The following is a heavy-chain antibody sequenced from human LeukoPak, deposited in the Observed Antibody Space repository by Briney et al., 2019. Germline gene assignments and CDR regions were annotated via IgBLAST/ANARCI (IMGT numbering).Heavy chain of an antibody. CDR2: IFPGDSET. D-gene: IGHD3-22*01. Sequence: GESLKISCTGSGYRFNNYGIVWVRQTPGEGLQWMGIIFPGDSETRYSPSFEGQVTFSADKSNTTAYLHWSSLKASDTAMYYCARRYDSSGYYPLDYFDHWGQGSLVTVS. CDR3: ARRYDSSGYYPLDYFDH. J-gene: IGHJ4*02. CDR1: GYRFNNYG. V-gene: IGHV5-51*01.